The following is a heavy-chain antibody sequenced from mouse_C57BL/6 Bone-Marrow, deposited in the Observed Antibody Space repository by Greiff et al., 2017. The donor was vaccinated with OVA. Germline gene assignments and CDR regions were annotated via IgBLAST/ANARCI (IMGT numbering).Heavy chain of an antibody. CDR2: IYPGSGST. CDR3: ARIHYGSSYSWFAY. D-gene: IGHD1-1*01. Sequence: QVQLQQPGAELVKPGASVKMSCKASGYTFTSYWITWVKQRPGQGLEWIGDIYPGSGSTNYNEKFKSKATLTVDTSSSTAYMQLSSLTSEDSAVYYCARIHYGSSYSWFAYWGQGTLVTVSA. V-gene: IGHV1-55*01. CDR1: GYTFTSYW. J-gene: IGHJ3*01.